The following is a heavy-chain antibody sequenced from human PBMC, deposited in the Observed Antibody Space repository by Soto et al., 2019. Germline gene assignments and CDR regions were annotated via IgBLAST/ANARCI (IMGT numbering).Heavy chain of an antibody. CDR1: GGSISSSSYY. D-gene: IGHD2-15*01. J-gene: IGHJ4*02. CDR2: IYYSGST. Sequence: SETLSLTCTVSGGSISSSSYYWGWIRQPPGKGLEWIGSIYYSGSTYYNPSLKSRVTISVDTSKNQFSLKLSSVTAADTAVYYRARQVVLYYFDYWGQGTLVTVSS. CDR3: ARQVVLYYFDY. V-gene: IGHV4-39*01.